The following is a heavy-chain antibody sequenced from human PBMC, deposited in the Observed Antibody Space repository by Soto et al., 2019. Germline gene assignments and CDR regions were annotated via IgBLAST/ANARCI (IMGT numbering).Heavy chain of an antibody. V-gene: IGHV4-31*03. D-gene: IGHD2-15*01. CDR3: ARGVGYCSGGSCYEFDY. J-gene: IGHJ4*02. Sequence: SETLSLTCTVSGGSISSGGYYWSWIRQHPGKGLEWIGYIYYSGSTYYNPSLKSRVTISVDTSKNQFSLKLSSVTAADAAVYYCARGVGYCSGGSCYEFDYWGQGTLVTVSS. CDR2: IYYSGST. CDR1: GGSISSGGYY.